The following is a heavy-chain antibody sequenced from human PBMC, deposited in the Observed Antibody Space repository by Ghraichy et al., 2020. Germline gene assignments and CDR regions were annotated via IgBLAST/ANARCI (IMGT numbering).Heavy chain of an antibody. D-gene: IGHD2-15*01. J-gene: IGHJ4*02. Sequence: MGWISAYNGNTNYAQKLQGRVTMTTDTSTSTAYMELRSLRSDDTAVYYCARDPLLQDPPDYWGQGTLV. CDR3: ARDPLLQDPPDY. CDR2: ISAYNGNT. V-gene: IGHV1-18*01.